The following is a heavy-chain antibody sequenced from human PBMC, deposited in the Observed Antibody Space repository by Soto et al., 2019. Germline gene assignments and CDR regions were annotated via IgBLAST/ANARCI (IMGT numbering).Heavy chain of an antibody. CDR2: FDPEDGET. Sequence: GASVKVSCKVSGYTLTELSMHWVRQAPGKGLEWMGGFDPEDGETIYAQKFQGRVTMTEDTSTDTAYMELSSLRSEDTAVYYCPTVKGFWSGYTNYYDYYGMDVWGQETTVNVSS. CDR1: GYTLTELS. V-gene: IGHV1-24*01. D-gene: IGHD3-3*01. J-gene: IGHJ6*02. CDR3: PTVKGFWSGYTNYYDYYGMDV.